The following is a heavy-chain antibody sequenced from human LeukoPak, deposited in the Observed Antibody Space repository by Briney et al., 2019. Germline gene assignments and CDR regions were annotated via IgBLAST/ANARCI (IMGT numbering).Heavy chain of an antibody. D-gene: IGHD3-22*01. J-gene: IGHJ4*02. Sequence: ASVKVSCKASGYTFTGYYMHWVRQAPGQGLEWMGWINPNSGGTNYAQKFQGRVTMTRDTSISTAYMELSSLRSEDTAVYYCARVGKGYYDSSGLSPWGQGTLVTVSS. CDR3: ARVGKGYYDSSGLSP. CDR1: GYTFTGYY. V-gene: IGHV1-2*02. CDR2: INPNSGGT.